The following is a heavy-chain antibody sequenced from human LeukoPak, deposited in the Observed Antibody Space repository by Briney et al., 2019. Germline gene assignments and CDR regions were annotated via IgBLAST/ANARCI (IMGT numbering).Heavy chain of an antibody. Sequence: GGSLRLSCAASGFTFSSYAMSWVRQAPGKGLEWVSAISGSGGSTYYADSVKGRFTISRDNSKNTLYLEMNSLRAEDTAVYYCSLSGYYYVIDYWGQGTLVTVSS. J-gene: IGHJ4*02. V-gene: IGHV3-23*01. CDR1: GFTFSSYA. CDR2: ISGSGGST. D-gene: IGHD3-22*01. CDR3: SLSGYYYVIDY.